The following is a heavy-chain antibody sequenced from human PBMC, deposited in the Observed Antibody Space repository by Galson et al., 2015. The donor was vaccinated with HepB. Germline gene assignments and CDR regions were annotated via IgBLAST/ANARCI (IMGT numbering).Heavy chain of an antibody. CDR2: ISYTNTI. CDR1: GFTFSTYS. CDR3: ARDPHNLDY. J-gene: IGHJ4*02. Sequence: SLRLSCAASGFTFSTYSMNWVRQAPGKGLEWVSYISYTNTIHYADSVKGRFTISRDNARNTLYLQMNSLSAEDTAVYYCARDPHNLDYWGQGSLVIVSS. V-gene: IGHV3-48*01.